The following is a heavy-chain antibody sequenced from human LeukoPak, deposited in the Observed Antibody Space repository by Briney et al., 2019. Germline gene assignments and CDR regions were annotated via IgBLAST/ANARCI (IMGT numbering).Heavy chain of an antibody. CDR2: IKQDGSEK. J-gene: IGHJ6*04. CDR3: ARESSGWYYYYYGMDV. D-gene: IGHD6-19*01. CDR1: GFTFSSYW. Sequence: GGSLRLSCAASGFTFSSYWMSWVRQAPGKGLEWVANIKQDGSEKYYVDSVKGRFTISRDNAKNSLYLQMNSLRAEDTAVYYCARESSGWYYYYYGMDVWAKGPRSPSPQ. V-gene: IGHV3-7*03.